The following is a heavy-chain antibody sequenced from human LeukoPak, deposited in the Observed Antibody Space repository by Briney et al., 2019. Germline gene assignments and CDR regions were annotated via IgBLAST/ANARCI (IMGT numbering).Heavy chain of an antibody. CDR2: VIPIFGTA. D-gene: IGHD2/OR15-2a*01. CDR3: ARGREAYILSSFDY. J-gene: IGHJ4*02. CDR1: GGTFSSYA. V-gene: IGHV1-69*05. Sequence: GASVTVSCKASGGTFSSYAISWVRQAPGQGLEWMGGVIPIFGTANYAQKFQGRVTITTDESTSTAYMELSSLRSEDTAVYYCARGREAYILSSFDYWGQGTLVTVSS.